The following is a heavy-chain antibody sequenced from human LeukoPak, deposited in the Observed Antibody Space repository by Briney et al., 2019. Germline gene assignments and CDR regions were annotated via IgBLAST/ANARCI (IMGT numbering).Heavy chain of an antibody. CDR3: ARRRLCYSGWTMDF. J-gene: IGHJ4*02. CDR1: LHPIHRRCQH. CDR2: VYYSGST. V-gene: IGHV4-39*01. Sequence: PSETLSLPHAVSLHPIHRRCQHWGWIRQPPGKGLEWIGSVYYSGSTYYKPSLKSRVTISIDTPQNQFSLKLSSVIAADTSCECGARRRLCYSGWTMDFWGQGTLVTVSS. D-gene: IGHD6-19*01.